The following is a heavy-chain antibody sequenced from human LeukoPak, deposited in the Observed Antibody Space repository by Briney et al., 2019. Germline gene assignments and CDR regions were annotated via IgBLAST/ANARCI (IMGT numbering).Heavy chain of an antibody. D-gene: IGHD5-24*01. CDR3: ARVKDGYKLGLDAFDI. CDR1: GYSISSGYY. J-gene: IGHJ3*02. CDR2: IYHSGST. Sequence: SETLSLTCTVSGYSISSGYYWGWIRPPPGNGLEWIGSIYHSGSTYYNPSLKSRVTISVDASKNQFSLKLSSVTAADTAVYYCARVKDGYKLGLDAFDIWGQGTMVTVSS. V-gene: IGHV4-38-2*02.